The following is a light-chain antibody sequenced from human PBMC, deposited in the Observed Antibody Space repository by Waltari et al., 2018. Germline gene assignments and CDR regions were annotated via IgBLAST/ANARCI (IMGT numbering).Light chain of an antibody. V-gene: IGLV1-44*01. CDR2: RDV. J-gene: IGLJ3*02. Sequence: QSVLTQPPSASGTPGQRVTISCSGTSSNLGNNVVNWYQQVPGTAPKLLIYRDVPRPSGGPDRFSASKSGPSASLAIRGLQSEEEAEYDCASWDDSLNGHWVFVGVTKVTVL. CDR1: SSNLGNNV. CDR3: ASWDDSLNGHWV.